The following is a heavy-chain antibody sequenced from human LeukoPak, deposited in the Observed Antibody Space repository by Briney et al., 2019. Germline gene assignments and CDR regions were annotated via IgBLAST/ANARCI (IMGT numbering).Heavy chain of an antibody. J-gene: IGHJ4*02. Sequence: GGSLRLSCAASGFTYSHHGMHWVRQAPGKGLEWVAVIWSDGTEKYYADPVKGRFTISRDNSKNTLYLEMNSLRGDDTAVYYCAKDAERGFDYSNSLEYWGLGTLVTVSS. D-gene: IGHD4-11*01. V-gene: IGHV3-33*03. CDR3: AKDAERGFDYSNSLEY. CDR1: GFTYSHHG. CDR2: IWSDGTEK.